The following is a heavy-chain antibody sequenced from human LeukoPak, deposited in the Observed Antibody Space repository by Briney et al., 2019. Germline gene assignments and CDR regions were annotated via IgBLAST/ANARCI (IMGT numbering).Heavy chain of an antibody. CDR2: INWNGGST. V-gene: IGHV3-20*04. D-gene: IGHD4-17*01. Sequence: GGSLRLSCAASGFTFDDYGMSLVRQAPGKGLEWGSGINWNGGSTGYADSVKGRFTISRDNAKNSLYLQMNSLRAEATALYYCARDGYGDYWSDYWGQGTLVTVSS. J-gene: IGHJ4*02. CDR3: ARDGYGDYWSDY. CDR1: GFTFDDYG.